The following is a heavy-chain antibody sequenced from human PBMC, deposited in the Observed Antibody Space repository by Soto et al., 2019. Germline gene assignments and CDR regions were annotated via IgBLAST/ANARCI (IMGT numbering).Heavy chain of an antibody. Sequence: QVQLQESGPGLVKPSQTLSLTCTVSGGSISSGDYYWSWIRQPPGKGLEWIGYIYYSGSTYHNPSLKSLVTISVHTSNNQFPLKLSSVTAADTAVYYCARLVGSGYNNWFDPWGQGTLVTVSS. CDR3: ARLVGSGYNNWFDP. CDR1: GGSISSGDYY. V-gene: IGHV4-30-4*01. CDR2: IYYSGST. D-gene: IGHD3-22*01. J-gene: IGHJ5*02.